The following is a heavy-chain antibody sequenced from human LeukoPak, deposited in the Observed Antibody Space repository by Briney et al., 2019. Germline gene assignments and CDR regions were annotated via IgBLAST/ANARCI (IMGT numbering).Heavy chain of an antibody. Sequence: PGGSPRLSCAASGFTFSSYSMNWVRQAPGKGPEWVSSISSSSSYIYYADSVKGRFTISRDNAKNSLYLQMNSLRAEDTAVYYCAREMTTLPGGDYWAREPWSPSPQ. V-gene: IGHV3-21*01. D-gene: IGHD3-16*01. CDR1: GFTFSSYS. CDR2: ISSSSSYI. J-gene: IGHJ4*02. CDR3: AREMTTLPGGDY.